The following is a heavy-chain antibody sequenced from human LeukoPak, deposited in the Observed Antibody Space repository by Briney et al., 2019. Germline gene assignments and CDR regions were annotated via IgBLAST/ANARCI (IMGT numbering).Heavy chain of an antibody. CDR1: GYTFTDYY. Sequence: ASVKVSCKASGYTFTDYYMHWVRQAPGQGLEWMAWINPNSGGTNYAQKFQGRVTMTRDTSISTAYMELSRLRSDDTAVYYCARGSSGSYIFDYWGQGTLVTVSS. J-gene: IGHJ4*02. CDR2: INPNSGGT. D-gene: IGHD1-26*01. V-gene: IGHV1-2*02. CDR3: ARGSSGSYIFDY.